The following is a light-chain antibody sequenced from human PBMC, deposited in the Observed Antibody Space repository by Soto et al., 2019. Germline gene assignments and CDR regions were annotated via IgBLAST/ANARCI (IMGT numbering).Light chain of an antibody. CDR3: AAWDDSLYV. J-gene: IGLJ1*01. CDR1: SSNIGRNT. CDR2: SNS. V-gene: IGLV1-44*01. Sequence: QSVLTQPPSASGTPGQRVTISCFGSSSNIGRNTVNWYQQLPGTAPKLLIYSNSQRPSGVPVRFSGSKSGTSASLAISGHQSEDEADYYCAAWDDSLYVFGTGTKLTVL.